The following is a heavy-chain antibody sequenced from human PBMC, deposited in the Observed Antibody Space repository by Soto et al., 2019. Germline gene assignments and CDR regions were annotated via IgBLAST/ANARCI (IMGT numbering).Heavy chain of an antibody. J-gene: IGHJ5*02. V-gene: IGHV6-1*01. Sequence: QVQLQQSGPGLVKLSQTLSLTVTISGDSVSSKTASWDWISQSSSRGLESLGRTHFRSKWYNDYAVSVTSRITTNPDTSNTRLSLQLNSVTPEDTAVYFCAKGDNLGLKTGYAFDPWGEGIMVTVS. CDR2: THFRSKWYN. CDR1: GDSVSSKTAS. CDR3: AKGDNLGLKTGYAFDP. D-gene: IGHD5-12*01.